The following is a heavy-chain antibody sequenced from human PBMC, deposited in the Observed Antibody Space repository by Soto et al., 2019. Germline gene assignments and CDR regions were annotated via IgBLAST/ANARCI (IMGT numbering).Heavy chain of an antibody. V-gene: IGHV3-21*01. D-gene: IGHD3-10*01. CDR2: ISSSSSYI. J-gene: IGHJ4*02. CDR1: GFTFSSYS. Sequence: GGSLRLSCAASGFTFSSYSMNWVRQAPGKGLEWVSSISSSSSYIYYADSVKGRFTISRDNAKNSLYLQMNSLRAEDTAVYYCARDRISMVRGVITFDYWGQGTLVTVSS. CDR3: ARDRISMVRGVITFDY.